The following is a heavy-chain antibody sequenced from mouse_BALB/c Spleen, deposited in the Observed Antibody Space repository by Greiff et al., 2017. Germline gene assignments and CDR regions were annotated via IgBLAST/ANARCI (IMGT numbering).Heavy chain of an antibody. CDR1: GFTFSSYW. CDR3: TSTATDAMDY. D-gene: IGHD1-2*01. Sequence: EVKVVESGGGLVQPGGSMKLSCVASGFTFSSYWMSWVRQSPEKGLEWVAEIRLKSDNYATHYAESVKGKFTISRDDSKSRLYLQMNSLRAEDTGIYYCTSTATDAMDYWGQGTSVTVSS. J-gene: IGHJ4*01. CDR2: IRLKSDNYAT. V-gene: IGHV6-6*02.